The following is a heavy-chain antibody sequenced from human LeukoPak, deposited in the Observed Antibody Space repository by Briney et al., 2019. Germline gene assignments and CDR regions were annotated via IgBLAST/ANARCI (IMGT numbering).Heavy chain of an antibody. D-gene: IGHD3-16*02. J-gene: IGHJ5*02. V-gene: IGHV1-18*01. CDR2: ISAYNGNT. CDR3: ARDWDDYVWGSYRYPDWFDP. Sequence: ASVKVSCKASGYTFTSYGISWVRQAPGQGLEWMGWISAYNGNTNYAQKLQGRVTMTTDTSTSTAYMELRSLRSDDTAVYYCARDWDDYVWGSYRYPDWFDPWGQGTLVTVSS. CDR1: GYTFTSYG.